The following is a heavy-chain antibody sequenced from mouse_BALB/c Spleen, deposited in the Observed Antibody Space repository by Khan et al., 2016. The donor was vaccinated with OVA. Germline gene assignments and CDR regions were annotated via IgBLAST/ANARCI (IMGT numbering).Heavy chain of an antibody. CDR2: IYPGDGDP. CDR3: ARMYYGSRDGYSMDY. D-gene: IGHD1-1*01. J-gene: IGHJ4*01. Sequence: QVQLQQSGPELVKPGASVKISCKASAYEFSTSWMIWVKQRPGQGLEWIGRIYPGDGDPYYNGNFKGKATLTADKSSSTVYMQFSSLTSDDSAVFFCARMYYGSRDGYSMDYWGQGTSVTVSS. V-gene: IGHV1-82*01. CDR1: AYEFSTSW.